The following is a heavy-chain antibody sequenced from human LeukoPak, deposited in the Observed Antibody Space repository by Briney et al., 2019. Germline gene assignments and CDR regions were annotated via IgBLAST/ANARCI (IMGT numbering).Heavy chain of an antibody. CDR2: ISSSSSYI. D-gene: IGHD6-19*01. J-gene: IGHJ4*02. CDR1: GFTFSNYW. Sequence: PGGSLRLSCAASGFTFSNYWMTWVRQAPGKGLEWVSSISSSSSYIYYADSVKGRFTISRDNAKNSLYLQMNSLRAEDTAVYYCARGSGCNYWGQGTLVTVSS. CDR3: ARGSGCNY. V-gene: IGHV3-21*01.